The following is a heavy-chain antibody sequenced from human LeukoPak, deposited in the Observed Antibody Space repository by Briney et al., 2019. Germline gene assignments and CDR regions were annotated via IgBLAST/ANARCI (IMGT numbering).Heavy chain of an antibody. J-gene: IGHJ6*02. CDR3: ARDMAMVRGFYYYGMDV. CDR2: IIPILGIA. Sequence: SVKVSCKASGYSFTSYAMNWVRQAPGQGLEWMGRIIPILGIANYAQKFQGRVTITADKSTSTAYMELSSLRSEDTAVYYCARDMAMVRGFYYYGMDVWGQGTTVTVSS. CDR1: GYSFTSYA. D-gene: IGHD3-10*01. V-gene: IGHV1-69*04.